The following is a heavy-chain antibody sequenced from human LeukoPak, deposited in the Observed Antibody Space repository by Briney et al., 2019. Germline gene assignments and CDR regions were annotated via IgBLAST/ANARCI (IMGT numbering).Heavy chain of an antibody. CDR1: GFTFSSYS. D-gene: IGHD6-19*01. V-gene: IGHV3-21*01. J-gene: IGHJ4*02. Sequence: GGSLRLSCAASGFTFSSYSMNWVRQAPGKGLEWVSSISSSSSYIYYADSVKGRFTISRDNAKNSLYLQMNSLRAEDTAVYYCARDRYSSGWYGICSYGGQGTLVTVSS. CDR2: ISSSSSYI. CDR3: ARDRYSSGWYGICSY.